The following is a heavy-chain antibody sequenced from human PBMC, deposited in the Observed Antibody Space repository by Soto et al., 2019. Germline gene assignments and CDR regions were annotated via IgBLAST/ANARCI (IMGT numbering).Heavy chain of an antibody. D-gene: IGHD2-2*01. J-gene: IGHJ4*02. V-gene: IGHV4-31*03. CDR3: PTANVPAPPSTLIDY. CDR1: GGSISIGGYY. Sequence: PSETLSLTCTVSGGSISIGGYYWSLIRQHPVKGLEWIGYIYYSGSTYYNPSRKRRVTISVDTSKNQFSLKLSAVTAAPTAPYHSPTANVPAPPSTLIDYCRKRTMVTASS. CDR2: IYYSGST.